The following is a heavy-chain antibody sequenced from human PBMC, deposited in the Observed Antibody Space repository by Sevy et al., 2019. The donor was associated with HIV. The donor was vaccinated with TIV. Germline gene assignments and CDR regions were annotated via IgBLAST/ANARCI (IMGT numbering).Heavy chain of an antibody. V-gene: IGHV3-48*03. J-gene: IGHJ5*02. D-gene: IGHD3-16*01. CDR1: GFTFSSYD. CDR2: ISSSGSSI. Sequence: GGSLRLSCTASGFTFSSYDMNWVRQAPGKALERISKISSSGSSIYYADSVKGRFTISRDNARNSLDLQMNGLRAEDTAVYYCTRNGGAVDYGFYAWGQGTLVTVSS. CDR3: TRNGGAVDYGFYA.